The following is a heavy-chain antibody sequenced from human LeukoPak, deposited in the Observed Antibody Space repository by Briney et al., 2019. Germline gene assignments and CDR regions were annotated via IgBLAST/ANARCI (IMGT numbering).Heavy chain of an antibody. CDR1: GCSISSYY. Sequence: SETLSLTCTVSGCSISSYYLSWIRQPPGKGLEWIGYIYYSGSTNYNPSLKSRVTILVDTSKNQFSLKVSSVTAADTAVYYCARGQYSGSCFDNWGQGRLVTVSS. J-gene: IGHJ4*02. CDR3: ARGQYSGSCFDN. D-gene: IGHD1-26*01. V-gene: IGHV4-59*01. CDR2: IYYSGST.